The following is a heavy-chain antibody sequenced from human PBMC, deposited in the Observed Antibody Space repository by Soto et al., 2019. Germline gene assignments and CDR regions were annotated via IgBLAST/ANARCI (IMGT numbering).Heavy chain of an antibody. CDR3: ASQGGSGWERKDY. J-gene: IGHJ4*02. V-gene: IGHV1-69*01. CDR1: GDTFSSYA. D-gene: IGHD6-19*01. CDR2: IIPIFGTA. Sequence: QVQLVQSGGEVKKTVSSVKVSCKASGDTFSSYASSWVRQAPGQGLEWMGGIIPIFGTANYAQKLQGRVTITADESTSTAYMELSSLRSEDTAVYYCASQGGSGWERKDYWGQGTLVTVPS.